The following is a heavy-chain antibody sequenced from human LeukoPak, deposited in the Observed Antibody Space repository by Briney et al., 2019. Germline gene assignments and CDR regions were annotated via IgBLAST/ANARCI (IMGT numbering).Heavy chain of an antibody. Sequence: GRSLRLSCATSGFTFDDYAMHWVRQTPGKGLEWVSAISGSGGSTYYADSVKGRFTISRDNSKNTLYLQMNSLRAEDTAVYYCAKGGYYDILTGYHREYYFDYWGQGTLVTVSS. CDR1: GFTFDDYA. CDR3: AKGGYYDILTGYHREYYFDY. V-gene: IGHV3-23*01. D-gene: IGHD3-9*01. CDR2: ISGSGGST. J-gene: IGHJ4*02.